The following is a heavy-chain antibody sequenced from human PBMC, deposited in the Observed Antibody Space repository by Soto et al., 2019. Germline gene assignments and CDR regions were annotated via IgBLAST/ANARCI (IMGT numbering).Heavy chain of an antibody. V-gene: IGHV3-23*01. CDR2: ISGSGGST. CDR1: GFTFSSYA. CDR3: AKDIDYSGYDYEAFDI. D-gene: IGHD5-12*01. Sequence: GGSLRLSCAASGFTFSSYAMSWVRQAPGKGLEWVSAISGSGGSTYYADSVKGRFTISRDNSKNTLYLQMNSLRVEDTAVYYCAKDIDYSGYDYEAFDIWGQGTMVTVSS. J-gene: IGHJ3*02.